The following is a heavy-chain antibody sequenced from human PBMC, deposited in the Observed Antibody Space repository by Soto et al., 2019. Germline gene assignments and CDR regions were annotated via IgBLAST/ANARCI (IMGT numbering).Heavy chain of an antibody. CDR1: GFSVSSNY. V-gene: IGHV3-66*01. Sequence: EVLLLQSGGGLVQPGGSLRLSCAASGFSVSSNYMTWVRQAPGKGLEWVSGIYSRGGTHYADSVKGRFTISRDDSKHILYLQMNSLRVDDTALYFSAGGYTGYDSFGYFNKWGQGTLINVSS. CDR2: IYSRGGT. J-gene: IGHJ4*02. D-gene: IGHD5-12*01. CDR3: AGGYTGYDSFGYFNK.